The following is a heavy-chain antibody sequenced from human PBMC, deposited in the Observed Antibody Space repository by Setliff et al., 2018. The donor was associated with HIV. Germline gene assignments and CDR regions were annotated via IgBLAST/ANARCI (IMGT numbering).Heavy chain of an antibody. Sequence: LSLTCTVSGGSISSASYYWSWIRQPAGKGLEWIGRIYSDGGTNYNPSLKSRVTISADTSKNQFSLKLSSVTAADTAVYYCARSLYYHGSGRSYFDYWGQGTLVTVSS. D-gene: IGHD3-10*01. CDR2: IYSDGGT. CDR3: ARSLYYHGSGRSYFDY. CDR1: GGSISSASYY. V-gene: IGHV4-61*02. J-gene: IGHJ4*02.